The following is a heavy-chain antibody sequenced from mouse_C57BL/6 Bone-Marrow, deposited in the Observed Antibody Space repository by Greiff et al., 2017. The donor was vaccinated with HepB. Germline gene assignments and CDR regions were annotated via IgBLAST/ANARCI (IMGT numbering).Heavy chain of an antibody. D-gene: IGHD1-1*01. J-gene: IGHJ4*01. CDR1: GFTFSSYG. V-gene: IGHV5-6*01. CDR2: ISSGGSYT. Sequence: EVMLVESGGDLVKPGGSLKLSCAASGFTFSSYGMSWVRQTPDKRLEWVATISSGGSYTYYPDSVKGRFTISRDNAKNTLYLQMSSLKSEDTAMYYCRAGRIYPYAMDYWGQGTSLTVSS. CDR3: RAGRIYPYAMDY.